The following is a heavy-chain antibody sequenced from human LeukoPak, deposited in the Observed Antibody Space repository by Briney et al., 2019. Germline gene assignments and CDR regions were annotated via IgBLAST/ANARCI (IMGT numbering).Heavy chain of an antibody. CDR1: GFTFSSYS. J-gene: IGHJ4*02. CDR3: AREGGYSSSPYFDY. V-gene: IGHV3-21*01. Sequence: GRSLRLSCAASGFTFSSYSMNWVRQAPGKGLEWVSSISSSSSYIYYADSVKGRFTISRDNAKNSLYLQMNSLRAEDTAVYYCAREGGYSSSPYFDYWGQGTLVTVSS. D-gene: IGHD6-6*01. CDR2: ISSSSSYI.